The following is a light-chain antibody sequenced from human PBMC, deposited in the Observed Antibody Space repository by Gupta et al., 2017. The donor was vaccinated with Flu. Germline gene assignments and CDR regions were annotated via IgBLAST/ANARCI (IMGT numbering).Light chain of an antibody. CDR2: DVS. J-gene: IGLJ1*01. CDR1: SSDVGRSNS. V-gene: IGLV2-14*01. Sequence: QSALPQPASVSGSPGQSITISSTGTSSDVGRSNSGSWDQQHPGKAPKLMIYDVSNRPSGVSRRFSGSKSGKTASLTISGRGAEDESDYYCSSYTSTNTFYVFGTGTKVTVL. CDR3: SSYTSTNTFYV.